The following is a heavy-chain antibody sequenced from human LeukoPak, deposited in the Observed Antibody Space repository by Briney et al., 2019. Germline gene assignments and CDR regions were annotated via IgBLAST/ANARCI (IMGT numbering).Heavy chain of an antibody. CDR1: GFTFSSYE. D-gene: IGHD2-8*01. V-gene: IGHV3-48*03. CDR2: ISSSGSTI. Sequence: GGSLRLSCAAPGFTFSSYEMNWVRQAPGKGLEWVSYISSSGSTIYYADSVKGRFTISRDNAKNSLYLQMNSLRAEDTAVYYCARDVYCTNGVCYHPWGQGTMVTVSS. J-gene: IGHJ3*01. CDR3: ARDVYCTNGVCYHP.